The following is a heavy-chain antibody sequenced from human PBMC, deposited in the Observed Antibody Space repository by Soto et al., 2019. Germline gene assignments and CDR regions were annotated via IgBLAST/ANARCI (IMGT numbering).Heavy chain of an antibody. CDR2: ITSSGSTT. D-gene: IGHD5-18*01. CDR3: ARERYSYGPYYFDY. J-gene: IGHJ4*02. Sequence: GGSLRLSCAASGFTFSHYYMSWIRQAPGKGLEWVSSITSSGSTTYYTDSVKGRITISRDNAKNSLYPQMNSLRAEDTAVYYCARERYSYGPYYFDYWGQGTLVTVSS. V-gene: IGHV3-11*01. CDR1: GFTFSHYY.